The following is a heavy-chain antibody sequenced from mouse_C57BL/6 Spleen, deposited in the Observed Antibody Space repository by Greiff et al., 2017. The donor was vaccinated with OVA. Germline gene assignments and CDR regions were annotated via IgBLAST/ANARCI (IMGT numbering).Heavy chain of an antibody. Sequence: VQLQQPGAELVKPGASVKLSCKASGYTFTSYWMQWVKQRPGQGLEWIGEIDPSDSYTNYNQKFKGKATLTVDTSSSTAYMQLSSLTSEDSAVYYCASPVGSRFAYWGQGTLVTVSA. CDR3: ASPVGSRFAY. CDR1: GYTFTSYW. J-gene: IGHJ3*01. D-gene: IGHD1-1*02. V-gene: IGHV1-50*01. CDR2: IDPSDSYT.